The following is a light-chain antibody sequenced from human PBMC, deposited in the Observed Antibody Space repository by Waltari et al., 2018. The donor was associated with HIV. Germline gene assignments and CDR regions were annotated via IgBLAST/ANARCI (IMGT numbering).Light chain of an antibody. V-gene: IGKV3-15*01. J-gene: IGKJ3*01. CDR2: GAS. CDR1: QSVSTN. CDR3: QQYGDWPPFT. Sequence: EIVMTQSPATLSVSPGERATLSCRASQSVSTNLAWYQRKPGQAPRLLIYGASTRATDIPVRFSGSGSGTEFTLTISSLQSEDFAIYYCQQYGDWPPFTFGPGTKVDLK.